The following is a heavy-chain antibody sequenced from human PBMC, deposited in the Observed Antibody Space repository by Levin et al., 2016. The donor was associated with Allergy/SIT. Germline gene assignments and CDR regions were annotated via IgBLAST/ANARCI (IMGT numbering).Heavy chain of an antibody. CDR2: IYYSGST. Sequence: WIRQPPGKGLEWIGSIYYSGSTYYNPSLKSRVTISVDTSKNQFSLKLSSVTAADTAVYYCARRYTAISYSSSWYSDYYYMDVWGKGTTVTVSS. CDR3: ARRYTAISYSSSWYSDYYYMDV. V-gene: IGHV4-39*01. D-gene: IGHD6-13*01. J-gene: IGHJ6*03.